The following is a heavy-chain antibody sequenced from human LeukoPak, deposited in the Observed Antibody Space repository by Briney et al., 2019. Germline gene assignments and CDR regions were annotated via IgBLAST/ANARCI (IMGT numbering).Heavy chain of an antibody. V-gene: IGHV3-30*18. CDR2: IAYDGSNK. Sequence: PGGSLRLSCAASGFSFDTYGMLWVRQAPGKGLEWVAVIAYDGSNKCHADSVRGRFTISRDNSKNTLYLQMNSLRGEDTAIYYCAKEKAIGTINYGLDVWGPGTTVTVSS. D-gene: IGHD1-1*01. CDR1: GFSFDTYG. CDR3: AKEKAIGTINYGLDV. J-gene: IGHJ6*02.